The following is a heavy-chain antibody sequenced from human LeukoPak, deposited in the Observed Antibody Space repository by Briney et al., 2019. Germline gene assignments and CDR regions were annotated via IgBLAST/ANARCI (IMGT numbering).Heavy chain of an antibody. CDR2: ISGSGGST. CDR1: GFTFSSYA. Sequence: GGSLGLSCAASGFTFSSYAMSWVRQAPGKGLEWVSAISGSGGSTYYADSVKGRFTISRDNSKNTLYLQMNSLRAEDTAVYYCAKVRVRFLQFYGMDVWGQGTTVTVSS. V-gene: IGHV3-23*01. J-gene: IGHJ6*02. CDR3: AKVRVRFLQFYGMDV. D-gene: IGHD3-3*01.